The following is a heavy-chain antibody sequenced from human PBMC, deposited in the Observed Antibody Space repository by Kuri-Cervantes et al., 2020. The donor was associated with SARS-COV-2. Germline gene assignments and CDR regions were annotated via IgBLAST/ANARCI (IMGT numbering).Heavy chain of an antibody. CDR1: GGSISGSGYY. CDR2: IHYRETT. CDR3: ARGGGNEDYYYGMDV. Sequence: LRLSCTVSGGSISGSGYYWAWIRQPPGKGLEWIGHIHYRETTYYNPSLKSRATISVDTSKNQFSLKLNSVTAADTAVYSCARGGGNEDYYYGMDVWGQGTTVTVSS. J-gene: IGHJ6*02. D-gene: IGHD4-23*01. V-gene: IGHV4-39*01.